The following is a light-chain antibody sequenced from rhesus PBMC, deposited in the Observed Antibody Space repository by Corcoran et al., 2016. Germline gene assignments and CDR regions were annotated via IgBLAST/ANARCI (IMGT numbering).Light chain of an antibody. CDR1: QSVSSY. J-gene: IGKJ4*01. CDR3: YQHSSGLT. V-gene: IGKV3-10*01. Sequence: QVILTQSPATLSLSPGERATLSCRASQSVSSYLAWYQQKPGQAPRLLIYGASSRATGIPDRFIVSGSGTDLTLTISSLEPEDVGVYHCYQHSSGLTFGGGTKVEIK. CDR2: GAS.